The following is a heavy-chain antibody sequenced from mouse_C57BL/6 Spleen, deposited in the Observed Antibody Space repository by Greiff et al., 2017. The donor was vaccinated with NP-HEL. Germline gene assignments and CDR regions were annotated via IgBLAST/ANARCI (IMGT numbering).Heavy chain of an antibody. Sequence: VQLQQSGAELVRPGSSVKMSCKTSGYTFTSYGINWVKQRPGQGLEWIGYIYIGNGYTEYNEKFKGKATLTSDTSSSTAYMQLSSLTSEDSAIYFCARGPIYYYGSSYLYFDVWGTGTTVTVSS. CDR1: GYTFTSYG. V-gene: IGHV1-58*01. CDR3: ARGPIYYYGSSYLYFDV. CDR2: IYIGNGYT. D-gene: IGHD1-1*01. J-gene: IGHJ1*03.